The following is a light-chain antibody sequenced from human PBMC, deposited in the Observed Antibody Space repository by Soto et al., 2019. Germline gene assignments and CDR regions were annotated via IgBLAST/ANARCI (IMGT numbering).Light chain of an antibody. CDR3: QQYDNWPRT. CDR1: QSVSSN. V-gene: IGKV3-15*01. Sequence: EIVMTQSPATLSGSAGERDALPCRASQSVSSNLAWYKQKPGQAPRLLIYGASTRATGIPVRFSGRGSGTEFTLTISSLKSEDFEVYYCQQYDNWPRTFGQGTKVDIK. CDR2: GAS. J-gene: IGKJ1*01.